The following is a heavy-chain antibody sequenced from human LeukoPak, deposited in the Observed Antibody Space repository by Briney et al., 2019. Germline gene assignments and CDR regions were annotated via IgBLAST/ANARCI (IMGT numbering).Heavy chain of an antibody. D-gene: IGHD2-21*02. V-gene: IGHV3-23*01. CDR3: VVVVTATPPAFDI. CDR2: IIGSGNSI. CDR1: GFTFNTYA. J-gene: IGHJ3*02. Sequence: GGSLRLSCAASGFTFNTYAMSWVRQAPGKGLEWVSLIIGSGNSIHYADSVKGRFTISRDNSKNTLYLQMNSLRAEDTAVYYVVVVVTATPPAFDIWGQGTMVTVSS.